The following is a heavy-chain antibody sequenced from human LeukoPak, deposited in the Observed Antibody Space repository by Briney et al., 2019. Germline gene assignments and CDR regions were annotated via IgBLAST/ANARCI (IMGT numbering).Heavy chain of an antibody. CDR1: GYSFTIYW. Sequence: GESLKISCKGSGYSFTIYWIGWVRQMPGKGLGWMGIIYPGDSDTRYSPSFQGQVTISADKSISTAYLQWSSLKASDTAMYYCARHVGTVTTGYYFDYWGQGTLVTVSS. V-gene: IGHV5-51*01. CDR2: IYPGDSDT. J-gene: IGHJ4*02. D-gene: IGHD4-17*01. CDR3: ARHVGTVTTGYYFDY.